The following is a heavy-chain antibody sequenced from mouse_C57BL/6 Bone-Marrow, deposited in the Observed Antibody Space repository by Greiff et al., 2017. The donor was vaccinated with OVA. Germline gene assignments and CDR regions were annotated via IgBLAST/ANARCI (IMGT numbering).Heavy chain of an antibody. V-gene: IGHV1-63*01. CDR2: IYPGGGYT. Sequence: QVQLQQSGAELVRPGTSVKMSCKASGYTFTNYWIGWAKQRPGHGLEWIGDIYPGGGYTNYNEKFKGKATLTADKSSSTAYMQFSSLTSEDSAIYYRARGDYDVGYAMDYWGQGTSVTVSS. CDR1: GYTFTNYW. CDR3: ARGDYDVGYAMDY. J-gene: IGHJ4*01. D-gene: IGHD2-4*01.